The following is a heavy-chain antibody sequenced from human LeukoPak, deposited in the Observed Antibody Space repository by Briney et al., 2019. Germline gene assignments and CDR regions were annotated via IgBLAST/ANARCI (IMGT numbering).Heavy chain of an antibody. CDR2: LYHTDSA. Sequence: SETLSLTCAVSGSSITNGHYWVWIRQPPGRGLEWIGSLYHTDSAYSNTSLSSRVSMSVDTSKNQFSLTLNFVTAADSAVYYCARQHDSYYYYYIDVWGSGTRVTVSS. J-gene: IGHJ6*03. CDR1: GSSITNGHY. V-gene: IGHV4-38-2*01. CDR3: ARQHDSYYYYYIDV.